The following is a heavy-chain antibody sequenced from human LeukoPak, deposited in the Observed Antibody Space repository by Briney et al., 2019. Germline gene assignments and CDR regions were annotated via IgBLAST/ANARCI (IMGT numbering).Heavy chain of an antibody. V-gene: IGHV3-23*01. D-gene: IGHD3-22*01. CDR2: ISGSSGST. Sequence: PGGSLRLSCAASGFTFNSYAMSWVRQAPGKVLEWISAISGSSGSTYYADSVKGRFTISRDNSKNTLYLQMNSLRAEDTAVYYCAKEPGTYYYDTQPDWGQGTLVTVSS. CDR3: AKEPGTYYYDTQPD. J-gene: IGHJ4*02. CDR1: GFTFNSYA.